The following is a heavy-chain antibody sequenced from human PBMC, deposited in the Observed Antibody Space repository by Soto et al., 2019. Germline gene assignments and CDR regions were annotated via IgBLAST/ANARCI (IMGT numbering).Heavy chain of an antibody. Sequence: QLQLQESGSGLVKPSQTLSLTCAVSGGSISSGGYSWSWIRQPPGKGLEWIGYIYHSGSTYYNPSLKSRVTISVDRSKNQFSLKLSSVTAADTAMYYCARAARRQGVDYWGQGTLVTVSS. CDR3: ARAARRQGVDY. D-gene: IGHD6-6*01. J-gene: IGHJ4*02. CDR2: IYHSGST. CDR1: GGSISSGGYS. V-gene: IGHV4-30-2*01.